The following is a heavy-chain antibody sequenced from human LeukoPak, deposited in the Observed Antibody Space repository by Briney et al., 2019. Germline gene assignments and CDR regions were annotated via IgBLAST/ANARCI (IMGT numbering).Heavy chain of an antibody. CDR1: GFTFSSYG. Sequence: GGSLRLSCAASGFTFSSYGMHWVRQAPGKGLEWVANIKEDGSEKYFVDSVKGRFTVSRDNAKNSLYLQMNSLRAEDTAVYYCARDPLGQLTYYFDYWGQGTLVTVSS. V-gene: IGHV3-7*01. D-gene: IGHD6-13*01. J-gene: IGHJ4*02. CDR3: ARDPLGQLTYYFDY. CDR2: IKEDGSEK.